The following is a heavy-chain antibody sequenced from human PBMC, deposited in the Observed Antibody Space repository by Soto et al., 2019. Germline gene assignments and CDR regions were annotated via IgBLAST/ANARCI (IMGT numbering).Heavy chain of an antibody. CDR2: INHSGSA. J-gene: IGHJ4*02. CDR1: GGSFSGYF. Sequence: SETLSLTCAVYGGSFSGYFWTWIRQPPGKGLEWIGEINHSGSANYNPSLKSRVTVSVDTSKNQFSLKLSSVTAADTAVYYCARKTGIRYYFEYWGQGMLVTVSS. CDR3: ARKTGIRYYFEY. D-gene: IGHD3-10*01. V-gene: IGHV4-34*01.